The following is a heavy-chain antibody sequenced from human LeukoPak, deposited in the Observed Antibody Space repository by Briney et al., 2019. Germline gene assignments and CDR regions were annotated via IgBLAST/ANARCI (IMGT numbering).Heavy chain of an antibody. CDR1: GGSISSDY. D-gene: IGHD1-1*01. Sequence: SETLSLTCTVSGGSISSDYWSWIRQPAGKGLQWIGRIYTSGSTDYNPSLKSRVTMSVDTSKNQFSLKLTSVTAADTAVYYCVRNVQAAWFDPWGQGTLVTVSS. CDR2: IYTSGST. CDR3: VRNVQAAWFDP. J-gene: IGHJ5*02. V-gene: IGHV4-4*07.